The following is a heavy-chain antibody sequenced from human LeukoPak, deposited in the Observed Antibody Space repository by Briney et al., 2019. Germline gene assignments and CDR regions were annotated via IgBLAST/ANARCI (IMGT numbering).Heavy chain of an antibody. J-gene: IGHJ6*02. CDR3: AIRHHGRVLWDGSNGMDV. CDR2: INPNSGGT. Sequence: ASVKVSCKASGYTFTGYYMHWVRQAPGQGLEWMGRINPNSGGTNYAQKFQGRVTMTRDTSISTAYMELSRLRSDDTAVYYCAIRHHGRVLWDGSNGMDVWGQGTTVTVSS. D-gene: IGHD1-26*01. V-gene: IGHV1-2*06. CDR1: GYTFTGYY.